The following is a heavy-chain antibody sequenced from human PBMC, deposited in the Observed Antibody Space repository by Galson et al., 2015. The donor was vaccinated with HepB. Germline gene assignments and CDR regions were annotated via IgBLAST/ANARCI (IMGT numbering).Heavy chain of an antibody. D-gene: IGHD3-22*01. J-gene: IGHJ4*02. CDR1: GFTFSSYA. Sequence: SLRLSCAASGFTFSSYAMHWVRQAPGKGLEWVAVISYDGSNKYYADSVKGRFTISRDNSKNTLYLQMNSLRAEDTAVYYCARGDGYYYDSSGYYSFDYWGQGTLVTVSS. CDR2: ISYDGSNK. V-gene: IGHV3-30-3*01. CDR3: ARGDGYYYDSSGYYSFDY.